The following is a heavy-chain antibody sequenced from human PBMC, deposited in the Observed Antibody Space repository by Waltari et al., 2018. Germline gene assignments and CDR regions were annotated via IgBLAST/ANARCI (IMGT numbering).Heavy chain of an antibody. V-gene: IGHV2-70*11. CDR2: IDWDDDK. CDR3: ARITPLRGCGGDCYHYYYYGMDV. Sequence: VVSTQTLTLTCTFSGFSLSTSGMCVSWIRQPPGKALEWLARIDWDDDKYYSTSLKTRLTISKDTSKNQGVLTMTNMDPVDTATYYCARITPLRGCGGDCYHYYYYGMDVWGQGTTVTVSS. J-gene: IGHJ6*02. D-gene: IGHD2-21*01. CDR1: GFSLSTSGMC.